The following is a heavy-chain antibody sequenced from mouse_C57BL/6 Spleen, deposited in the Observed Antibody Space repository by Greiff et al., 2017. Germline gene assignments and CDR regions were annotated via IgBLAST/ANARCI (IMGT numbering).Heavy chain of an antibody. J-gene: IGHJ2*01. D-gene: IGHD1-1*01. CDR1: GYSFTDYN. V-gene: IGHV1-39*01. CDR2: INPNYGTT. CDR3: AREGYGSSPYCFDY. Sequence: VQLKQSGPELVKPGASVKISCKASGYSFTDYNMNWVKQSNGKSLEWIGVINPNYGTTSYNQKFKGKATLTVDQSSSTAYMQLNSLTSEDSAVYYCAREGYGSSPYCFDYWGQGTTLTVSS.